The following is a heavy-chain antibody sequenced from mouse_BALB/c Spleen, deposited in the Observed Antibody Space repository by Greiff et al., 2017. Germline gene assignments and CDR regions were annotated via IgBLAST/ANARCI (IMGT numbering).Heavy chain of an antibody. D-gene: IGHD1-1*02. CDR2: INPSTGYT. Sequence: VQLQESGAELAKPGASVKMSCKASGYTFTSYWMHWVKQRPGQGLEWIGYINPSTGYTEYNQKFKDKATLTADKSSSTAYMQLSSLTSEDSAVYYCARGGRRYFDVWGAGTTVTVSS. CDR1: GYTFTSYW. J-gene: IGHJ1*01. CDR3: ARGGRRYFDV. V-gene: IGHV1-7*01.